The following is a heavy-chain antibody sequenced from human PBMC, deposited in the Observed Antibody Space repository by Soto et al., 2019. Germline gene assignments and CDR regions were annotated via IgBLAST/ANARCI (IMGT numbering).Heavy chain of an antibody. CDR2: IYWDDDK. CDR1: GFSLSTTGVG. V-gene: IGHV2-5*02. Sequence: QITLKESGPTLVRPTQTLTLTCTFSGFSLSTTGVGVGWIRQPPGKALEWLALIYWDDDKRYRPSLKSRLTITKDTSKNEVILTMTNMDPVDTATYYRAQRLRDYGLGRERANYFATWGQGTLVTVSS. CDR3: AQRLRDYGLGRERANYFAT. D-gene: IGHD3-10*01. J-gene: IGHJ5*02.